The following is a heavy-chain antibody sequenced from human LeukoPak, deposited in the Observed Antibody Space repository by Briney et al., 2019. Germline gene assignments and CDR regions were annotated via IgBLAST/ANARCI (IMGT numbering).Heavy chain of an antibody. CDR1: GFTFSSYW. J-gene: IGHJ6*02. CDR2: INSDGSST. V-gene: IGHV3-74*01. Sequence: GGSLRLSCAASGFTFSSYWMHWVRHAPGKGLVWVSRINSDGSSTSYADSVKGRFTISRDNAKNTLYLQMNSLRAEDTAVYYCARGGSSWEPYYYYGMDVWGQGTTVTVSS. CDR3: ARGGSSWEPYYYYGMDV. D-gene: IGHD6-13*01.